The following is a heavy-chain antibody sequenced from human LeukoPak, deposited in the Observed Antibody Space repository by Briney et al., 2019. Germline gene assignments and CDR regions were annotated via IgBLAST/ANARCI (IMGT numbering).Heavy chain of an antibody. V-gene: IGHV1-8*01. J-gene: IGHJ2*01. CDR3: ARGASVAGLRYFDWFVAGPSGYFDL. CDR2: MNPNSGNT. CDR1: GYTFTSYD. D-gene: IGHD3-9*01. Sequence: ASVKVSCKASGYTFTSYDINWVRQATGQGLEWMGWMNPNSGNTGYAQKFQGRVTMTRNTSISTAYMELSSLRSEDTAVYYCARGASVAGLRYFDWFVAGPSGYFDLWGRGTLVTVSS.